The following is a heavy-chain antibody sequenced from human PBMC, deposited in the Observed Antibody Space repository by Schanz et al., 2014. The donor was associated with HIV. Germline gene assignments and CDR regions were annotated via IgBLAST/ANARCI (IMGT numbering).Heavy chain of an antibody. CDR1: GFTFSNYA. J-gene: IGHJ6*02. V-gene: IGHV3-23*01. CDR2: ISDTDVRT. D-gene: IGHD4-17*01. Sequence: EVQLLESGGGLVQPGGSLRLSCEASGFTFSNYAMSWVRQAPGKGLEWVSGISDTDVRTNYADSVKGRLTISRDNSENTLYLQMNSLRAEDTAVYYCAKSRGDSWPYGMDVWGQGTTVTVSS. CDR3: AKSRGDSWPYGMDV.